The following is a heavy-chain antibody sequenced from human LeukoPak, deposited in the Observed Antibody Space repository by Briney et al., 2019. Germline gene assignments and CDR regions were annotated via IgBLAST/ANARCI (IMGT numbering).Heavy chain of an antibody. D-gene: IGHD2-15*01. CDR2: IYYSGST. V-gene: IGHV4-59*01. Sequence: SETLSLTCTVSGGSISSYYWSWIRQPPGKGLEWIGYIYYSGSTNYNPSLKSRVTISVDTSKNQFSLKLSSVTAADTAVYYCARDWSACSGGSCYFNWFDPWGQGTLVTVSS. CDR1: GGSISSYY. CDR3: ARDWSACSGGSCYFNWFDP. J-gene: IGHJ5*02.